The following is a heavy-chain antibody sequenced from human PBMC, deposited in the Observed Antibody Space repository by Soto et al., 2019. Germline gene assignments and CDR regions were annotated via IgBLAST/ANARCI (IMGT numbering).Heavy chain of an antibody. D-gene: IGHD3-10*01. CDR2: IDTAGHT. Sequence: GGSLRLSCVASGFTFRTYDMHWVRQPTGKGLEWISTIDTAGHTYYLGSVKGRFTVSRENAENSLYLQMNSLGAGDTAVYYCARERYYGLGSYSYYYGMDVWGQGTPVTVSS. J-gene: IGHJ6*02. CDR3: ARERYYGLGSYSYYYGMDV. CDR1: GFTFRTYD. V-gene: IGHV3-13*01.